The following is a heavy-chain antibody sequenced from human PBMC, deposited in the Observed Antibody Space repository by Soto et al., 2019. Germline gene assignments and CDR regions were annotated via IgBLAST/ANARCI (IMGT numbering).Heavy chain of an antibody. CDR1: GFTFTSSA. J-gene: IGHJ6*03. Sequence: SVKVSCKASGFTFTSSAMQWVRQARGQRLEWIGWIVVGSGNTNYAQKFQERVTITRDMSKNTPYMELSSLRSEDTGVYYCAAGTLYYYYYMDVWGKGTTVTVSS. V-gene: IGHV1-58*02. CDR3: AAGTLYYYYYMDV. CDR2: IVVGSGNT.